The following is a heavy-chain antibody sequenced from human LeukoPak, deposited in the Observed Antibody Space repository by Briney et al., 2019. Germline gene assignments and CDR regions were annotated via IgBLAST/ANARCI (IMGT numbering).Heavy chain of an antibody. CDR2: INSDGSST. D-gene: IGHD6-19*01. CDR3: ARVAIGYNSGWYFSWFDP. V-gene: IGHV3-74*01. CDR1: GFTFSSYW. Sequence: GSLRLSCAASGFTFSSYWMHWVRQAPGKGLVWVSRINSDGSSTSYADSVKGRFTISRDNAKNTLYLQMNSLRAEDTAVYYCARVAIGYNSGWYFSWFDPWGQGTLVTVSS. J-gene: IGHJ5*02.